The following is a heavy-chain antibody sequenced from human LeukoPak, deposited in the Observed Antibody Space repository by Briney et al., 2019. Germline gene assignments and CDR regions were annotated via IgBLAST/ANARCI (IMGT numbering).Heavy chain of an antibody. CDR3: AKDGSSSYFDY. CDR1: GFTFSSYG. CDR2: ISYDGSSK. D-gene: IGHD6-6*01. V-gene: IGHV3-30*18. Sequence: GGSLRLSCAASGFTFSSYGMHWVRQAPGKGLEWVAVISYDGSSKYYADSVKGRFTISRDNSKNTLYLQMNSLRAEDTAVYYCAKDGSSSYFDYWGQGTLVTVSS. J-gene: IGHJ4*02.